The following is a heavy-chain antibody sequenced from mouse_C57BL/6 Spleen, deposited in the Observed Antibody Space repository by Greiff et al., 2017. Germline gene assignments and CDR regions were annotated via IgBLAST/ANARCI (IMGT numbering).Heavy chain of an antibody. CDR1: GYEFSSSW. J-gene: IGHJ2*01. V-gene: IGHV1-82*01. CDR2: IYPGDGDT. Sequence: QVQLQQSGPELVKPGASVKISCKASGYEFSSSWMNWVKQRPGKGLEWIGRIYPGDGDTNYNGKFKGKATLTADKSSSTAYMQLIILTSEDSAVYCWARKRGGYSPFDYWGQGTTLTVSS. CDR3: ARKRGGYSPFDY. D-gene: IGHD2-3*01.